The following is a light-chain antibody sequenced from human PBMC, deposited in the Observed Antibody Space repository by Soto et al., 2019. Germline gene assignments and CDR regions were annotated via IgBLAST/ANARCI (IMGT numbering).Light chain of an antibody. J-gene: IGLJ3*02. V-gene: IGLV2-8*01. CDR3: SSYAGSNNLV. Sequence: QSALTQPPSASGSPGQSVTISCTGTSSDVGGYNYASWYQQHPGKAPKLMIYEVSKRPSGVPDRFSGSKSVNTASLTVSGLQAEDEAHYYCSSYAGSNNLVFGGGTKLTVL. CDR1: SSDVGGYNY. CDR2: EVS.